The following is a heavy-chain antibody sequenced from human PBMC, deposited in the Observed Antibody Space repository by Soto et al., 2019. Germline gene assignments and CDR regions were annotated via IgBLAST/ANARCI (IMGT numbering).Heavy chain of an antibody. CDR1: GGTFSSYA. CDR2: IIPIFGTA. Sequence: SVKVSCKASGGTFSSYAISWVRQAPGQGLEWMGGIIPIFGTANYAQKFQGRVTITADKSTSTAYMELSSLRSEDTAVYYCASTYCSGGSCYLCWGQRTLVTVSS. CDR3: ASTYCSGGSCYLC. V-gene: IGHV1-69*06. J-gene: IGHJ4*02. D-gene: IGHD2-15*01.